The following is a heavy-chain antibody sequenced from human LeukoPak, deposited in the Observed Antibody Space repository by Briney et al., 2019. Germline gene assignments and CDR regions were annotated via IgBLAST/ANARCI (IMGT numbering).Heavy chain of an antibody. CDR2: IDTTTGNP. CDR1: GYPFSAHF. CDR3: VRGTPTPGMDY. Sequence: ASVSVSCKASGYPFSAHFLNWVRQAPGQGLEWMGNIDTTTGNPRYAQDFTGRFVFSLDTSVSTAYLQITSLKADDTAAYYCVRGTPTPGMDYWGQGTQVTVSS. V-gene: IGHV7-4-1*02. J-gene: IGHJ4*02. D-gene: IGHD3-10*01.